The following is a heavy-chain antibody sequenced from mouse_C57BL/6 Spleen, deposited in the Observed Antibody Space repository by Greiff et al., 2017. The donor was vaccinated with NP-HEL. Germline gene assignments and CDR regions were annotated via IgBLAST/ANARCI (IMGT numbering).Heavy chain of an antibody. CDR1: GYTFTSYW. D-gene: IGHD1-1*01. J-gene: IGHJ3*01. CDR3: ASHYYGSSPFAY. CDR2: IDPSDSYT. Sequence: QVQLQQPGAELVMPGASVKLSCKASGYTFTSYWMHWVKQRPGQGLEWIGEIDPSDSYTNYNQKFKGKSTLPVDKSSSTAYMQISSLTSEDSAVYYCASHYYGSSPFAYWGQGTLVTVSA. V-gene: IGHV1-69*01.